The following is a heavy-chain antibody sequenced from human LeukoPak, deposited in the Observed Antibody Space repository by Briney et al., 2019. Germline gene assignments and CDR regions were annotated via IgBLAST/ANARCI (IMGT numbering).Heavy chain of an antibody. CDR1: GFTFHDYA. J-gene: IGHJ6*02. Sequence: GRSLRLSCAASGFTFHDYAMHWVRQAPGKGLEWVANIKQDGSEKYYVDSVKGRFTISRDNAKNSLYLQMNSLRAEDTAVYYCARVDGGRYYYYGMDVWGQGTTVTVSS. CDR3: ARVDGGRYYYYGMDV. CDR2: IKQDGSEK. V-gene: IGHV3-7*01. D-gene: IGHD2-15*01.